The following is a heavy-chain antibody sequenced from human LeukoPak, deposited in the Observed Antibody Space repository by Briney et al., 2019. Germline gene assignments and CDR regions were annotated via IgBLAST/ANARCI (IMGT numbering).Heavy chain of an antibody. CDR2: ISGSGAST. J-gene: IGHJ6*02. CDR1: GFTFNSYA. Sequence: GGSLRLSCAASGFTFNSYAMSWVRQAPGKGLEWVSAISGSGASTYYADAVKGRFTISRDNSKNTLYLQMNSLRDEDTAVYYCAKGSDSGGYGYYYGMVVWGQGTTVTVSS. D-gene: IGHD3-22*01. CDR3: AKGSDSGGYGYYYGMVV. V-gene: IGHV3-23*01.